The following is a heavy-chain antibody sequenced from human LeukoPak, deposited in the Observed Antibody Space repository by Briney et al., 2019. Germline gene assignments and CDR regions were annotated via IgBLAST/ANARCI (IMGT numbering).Heavy chain of an antibody. Sequence: PSETLSLTCTVSGGSISSSNYFWGWIRQPPGKGLEWIGSIYYSGSTYYNPSLKSRVTISADTSKNQFSLKLNSVTAADTAVYYCARDVGYYASGIYPWGQGTLVTVSS. V-gene: IGHV4-39*07. CDR3: ARDVGYYASGIYP. D-gene: IGHD3-10*01. J-gene: IGHJ5*02. CDR1: GGSISSSNYF. CDR2: IYYSGST.